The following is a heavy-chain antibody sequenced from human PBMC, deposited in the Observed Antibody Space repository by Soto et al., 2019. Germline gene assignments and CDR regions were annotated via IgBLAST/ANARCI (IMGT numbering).Heavy chain of an antibody. Sequence: GGSLRLSCAASGFTFSSYAMHWVRQAPGKGLEWVAVISYDGSNKYYADSVKGRFTISRDNSKNRLYLQMNSLRAEDTAVYYCARDSSDGDYEWWDYYYYGMDVWGQGTTVTVSS. CDR2: ISYDGSNK. V-gene: IGHV3-30-3*01. J-gene: IGHJ6*02. D-gene: IGHD4-17*01. CDR1: GFTFSSYA. CDR3: ARDSSDGDYEWWDYYYYGMDV.